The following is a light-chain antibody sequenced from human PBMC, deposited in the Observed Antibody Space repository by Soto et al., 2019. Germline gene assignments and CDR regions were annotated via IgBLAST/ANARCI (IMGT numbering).Light chain of an antibody. J-gene: IGLJ2*01. CDR1: RDDIGAYDY. V-gene: IGLV2-14*01. CDR2: EVT. Sequence: ALTQPASVSGSPGQSITISCAGTRDDIGAYDYVSWYQQHPGNAPKLLVYEVTNRPSGVSDRFSGSKSGNTASLTISGLQAEDEADYYCNSYTNSSAVVFGGGTKVTV. CDR3: NSYTNSSAVV.